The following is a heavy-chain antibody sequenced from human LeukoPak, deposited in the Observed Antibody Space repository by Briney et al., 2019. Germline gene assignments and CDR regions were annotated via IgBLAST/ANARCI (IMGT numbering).Heavy chain of an antibody. V-gene: IGHV3-23*01. D-gene: IGHD2-2*01. CDR1: GFTFSSYA. Sequence: GGSLRLSCAASGFTFSSYAMSWVRQAPGKGLEWVSAISGSGGSTYYADSVKGRFTISRDNSKNTLYLQMNSLRAEDTAVYYCAKGGRLIVVVPAAMWFDPWGQGTLVTVSS. CDR2: ISGSGGST. J-gene: IGHJ5*02. CDR3: AKGGRLIVVVPAAMWFDP.